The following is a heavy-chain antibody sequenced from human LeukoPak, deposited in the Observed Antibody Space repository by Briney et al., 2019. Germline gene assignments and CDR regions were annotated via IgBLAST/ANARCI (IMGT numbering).Heavy chain of an antibody. D-gene: IGHD2-2*01. V-gene: IGHV3-23*01. CDR1: GFTFTSYA. J-gene: IGHJ5*02. CDR2: ISASGDNT. Sequence: PGGSLRLSCAASGFTFTSYAMTWVRQAPGKGLDWVSTISASGDNTYYADSVKGRFAISRDNSKNTLYLQMNSLRAEETAVYYCAKALGYCSSTSCGPFDPWGQGTLVTVSS. CDR3: AKALGYCSSTSCGPFDP.